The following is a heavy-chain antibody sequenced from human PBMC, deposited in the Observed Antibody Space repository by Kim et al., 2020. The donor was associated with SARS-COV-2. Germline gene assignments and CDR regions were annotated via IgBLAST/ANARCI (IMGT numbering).Heavy chain of an antibody. V-gene: IGHV4-59*01. CDR1: GGSISSYY. CDR3: ARGGPIVATTHNFDY. CDR2: IYYSGST. Sequence: SETLSLTCTVSGGSISSYYWSWIRQPPGKGLEWIGYIYYSGSTNYNPSLKSRVTISVDTSKNQFSLKLSSVTAADTAVYYCARGGPIVATTHNFDYWGQGTLVTVSS. J-gene: IGHJ4*02. D-gene: IGHD5-12*01.